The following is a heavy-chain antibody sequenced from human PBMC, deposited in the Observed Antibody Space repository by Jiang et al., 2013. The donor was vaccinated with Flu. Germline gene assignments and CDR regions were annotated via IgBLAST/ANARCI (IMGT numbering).Heavy chain of an antibody. CDR3: TRALAVVADY. CDR2: INPDSGGT. J-gene: IGHJ4*02. CDR1: GYTFTGYY. D-gene: IGHD3-22*01. V-gene: IGHV1-2*02. Sequence: GYTFTGYYMHWVRQAPGQGLEWMGWINPDSGGTNYAQKFQGRVTMTRDTSISTAYMELSRLRFDDTAVYYCTRALAVVADYWGQGTLVTVSS.